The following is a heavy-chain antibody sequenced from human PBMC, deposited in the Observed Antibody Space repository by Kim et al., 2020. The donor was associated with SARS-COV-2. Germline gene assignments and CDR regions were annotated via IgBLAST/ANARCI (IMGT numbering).Heavy chain of an antibody. CDR3: AREGPVVTSYDILTGDYYGMDV. CDR1: GYTFTSYY. D-gene: IGHD3-9*01. V-gene: IGHV1-46*01. J-gene: IGHJ6*02. CDR2: INPSGGST. Sequence: ASVKVSCKASGYTFTSYYMHWVRQAPGQGLEWMGIINPSGGSTSYAQKFQGRVTMTRDTSTSTVYMELSSLRFEDTAVYYCAREGPVVTSYDILTGDYYGMDVWGQGTTVTVSS.